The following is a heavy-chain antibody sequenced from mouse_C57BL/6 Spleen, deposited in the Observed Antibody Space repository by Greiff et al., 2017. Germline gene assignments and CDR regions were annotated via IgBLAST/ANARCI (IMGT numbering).Heavy chain of an antibody. CDR1: GFTFSDYY. D-gene: IGHD1-1*01. Sequence: EVNLVESEGGLVQPGSSMKLSCTASGFTFSDYYMAWVRQVPEKGLEWVANINNDGSSTYYLDPLKSRFIISRDNAKNILYLQMSSLKSEDTATYYCARDRCYYYGSGGYFDYWGQGTTLTVSS. CDR2: INNDGSST. CDR3: ARDRCYYYGSGGYFDY. V-gene: IGHV5-16*01. J-gene: IGHJ2*01.